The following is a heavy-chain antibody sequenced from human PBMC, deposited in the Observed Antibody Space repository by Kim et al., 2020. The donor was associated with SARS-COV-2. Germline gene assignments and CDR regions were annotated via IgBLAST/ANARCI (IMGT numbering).Heavy chain of an antibody. CDR2: IYYSGST. J-gene: IGHJ4*02. D-gene: IGHD1-26*01. CDR3: ARVSRDGVGATGYYFDY. Sequence: SETLSLTCTVSGGSISSSSYYWGWIRQPPGKGLEWIGSIYYSGSTYYNPSLKSRVTISVDTSKNQFSLKLSSVTAADTAVYYCARVSRDGVGATGYYFDYWGQGTLVTVSS. CDR1: GGSISSSSYY. V-gene: IGHV4-39*01.